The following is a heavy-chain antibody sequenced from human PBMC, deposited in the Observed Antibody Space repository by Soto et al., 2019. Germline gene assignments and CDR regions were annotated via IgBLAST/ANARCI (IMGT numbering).Heavy chain of an antibody. CDR3: VKGGRFDI. V-gene: IGHV3-23*01. CDR2: ISDHGGTT. J-gene: IGHJ4*02. CDR1: GFSFNTFE. Sequence: PGGSLRLSCAASGFSFNTFEMSWVRQAPGRGLEWVSFISDHGGTTYYADSVKGRFTSSRDNSKNTLYLQMNSLTAEDTAVYMCVKGGRFDICGQGVLFTVPS. D-gene: IGHD3-16*01.